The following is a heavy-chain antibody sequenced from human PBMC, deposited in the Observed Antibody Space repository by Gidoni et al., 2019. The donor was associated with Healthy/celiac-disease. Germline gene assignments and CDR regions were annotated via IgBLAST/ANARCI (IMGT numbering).Heavy chain of an antibody. D-gene: IGHD2-2*01. CDR2: IYTSGST. CDR3: ARDDDWGPGYCSSTSCKGAFDI. V-gene: IGHV4-4*07. J-gene: IGHJ3*02. Sequence: QVQLQESGPGLVKPSETLSLTCTVSGGSISRSYWSWIRQPAGKGLEWIGRIYTSGSTNYNPSLKSRVTMSVDTSKNQFSLKLSYVTAADTAVYYCARDDDWGPGYCSSTSCKGAFDIWGQGTMVTVSS. CDR1: GGSISRSY.